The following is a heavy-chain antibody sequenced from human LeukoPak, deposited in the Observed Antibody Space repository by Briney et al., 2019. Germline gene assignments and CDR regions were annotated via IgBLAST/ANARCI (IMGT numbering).Heavy chain of an antibody. V-gene: IGHV3-23*01. CDR3: AKDWRIAVGSAFDI. CDR2: ISGSGAGT. J-gene: IGHJ3*02. CDR1: GFTFSSYA. D-gene: IGHD6-19*01. Sequence: PGGSLRLSCAASGFTFSSYAMSWVRHALGKGLEWVSAISGSGAGTYYADSVKGRFTISRDNSKNTLYLQMNSLRAEDTAVYYCAKDWRIAVGSAFDIWGQGTMVTVSS.